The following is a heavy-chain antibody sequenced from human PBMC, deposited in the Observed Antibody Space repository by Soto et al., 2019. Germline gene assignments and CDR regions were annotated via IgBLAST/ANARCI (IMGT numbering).Heavy chain of an antibody. CDR3: ARHGIRYTSGWLFDY. CDR2: IFYSGST. V-gene: IGHV4-59*08. Sequence: SETLSLTCTVSGGSILSYYYSWILHPPGKGLDCIGYIFYSGSTDYNPSLKSRVTISVDTSKNQFSLKLSSVTAADTAVYYCARHGIRYTSGWLFDYWGQGTLVTVS. D-gene: IGHD6-19*01. J-gene: IGHJ4*02. CDR1: GGSILSYY.